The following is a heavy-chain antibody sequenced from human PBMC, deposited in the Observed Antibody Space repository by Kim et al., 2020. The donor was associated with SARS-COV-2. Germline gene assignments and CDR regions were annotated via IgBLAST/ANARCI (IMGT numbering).Heavy chain of an antibody. J-gene: IGHJ4*02. D-gene: IGHD6-19*01. CDR3: TRPRGSSGFDY. CDR2: T. V-gene: IGHV3-49*02. Sequence: TEYAASVKGRFTISRDDSISIAYLQMNSLKTEDTAVYYCTRPRGSSGFDYWGQGTLVTVSS.